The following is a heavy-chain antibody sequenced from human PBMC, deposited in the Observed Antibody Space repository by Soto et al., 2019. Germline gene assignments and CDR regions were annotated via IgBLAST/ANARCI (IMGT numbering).Heavy chain of an antibody. CDR3: TRASSLDFDF. CDR2: IRRNAYGGTT. J-gene: IGHJ4*02. V-gene: IGHV3-49*04. D-gene: IGHD3-16*01. CDR1: GFTFGDYA. Sequence: GGSLRLSCTTSGFTFGDYALSWVRQAPGKGLEWVGFIRRNAYGGTTDYAASVKGRFTVSRDDSKSIAYLQMNSLRTEDTALYYCTRASSLDFDFWGQGTLVTVSS.